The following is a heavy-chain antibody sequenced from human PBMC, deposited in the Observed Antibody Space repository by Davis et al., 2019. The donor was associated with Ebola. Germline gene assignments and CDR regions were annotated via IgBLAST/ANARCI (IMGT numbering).Heavy chain of an antibody. D-gene: IGHD3-22*01. Sequence: MPSETLSLTCTVSGASIASYYWSWIRQPPGKGLEWIGYIHYSGSTNLNPSLKSRLTISTDTSNSQFSLKLRSVTAADSAVYYCASRLLPYYFDYWGQGTLVTVSS. J-gene: IGHJ4*02. CDR1: GASIASYY. CDR3: ASRLLPYYFDY. V-gene: IGHV4-59*01. CDR2: IHYSGST.